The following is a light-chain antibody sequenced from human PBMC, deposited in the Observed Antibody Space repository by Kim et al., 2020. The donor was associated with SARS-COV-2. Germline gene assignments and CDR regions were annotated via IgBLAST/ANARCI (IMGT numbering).Light chain of an antibody. CDR2: EVN. J-gene: IGLJ2*01. V-gene: IGLV2-8*01. CDR3: SSYAGRQNLV. Sequence: GQSVTISCTGTSSDIGGYNFVAWYQQHPGKAPKVMIYEVNKRPSGVPDRFSGSKSDNTASLTVSGIQAEDEADYYCSSYAGRQNLVFGGGTQLTVL. CDR1: SSDIGGYNF.